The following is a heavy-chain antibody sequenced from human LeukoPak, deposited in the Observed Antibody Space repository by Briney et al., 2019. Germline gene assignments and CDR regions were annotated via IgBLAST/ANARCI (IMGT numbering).Heavy chain of an antibody. D-gene: IGHD6-13*01. CDR2: IYYSGST. CDR1: GGSITSSSYY. CDR3: ARISSSNWYNERGAFDV. Sequence: SSETLSLTCTVSGGSITSSSYYWGWLRQPPGKGLEWIGSIYYSGSTNYSPSLKSRVTISVDTSKNQFSLKLRSVTAADTAVYYCARISSSNWYNERGAFDVWGQGTMVTVSS. V-gene: IGHV4-39*07. J-gene: IGHJ3*01.